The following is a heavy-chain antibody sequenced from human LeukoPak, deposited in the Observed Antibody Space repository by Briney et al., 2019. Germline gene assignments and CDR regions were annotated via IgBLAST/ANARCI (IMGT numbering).Heavy chain of an antibody. CDR2: IIPIFGTA. Sequence: SVKVSCKASGGTFSSYAISWVRQAPGQGLEWMGGIIPIFGTANYAQKFQGRVTITADESTSTAYMELSGLRSEDTAVYYCARVTSYGDYVTSNFDYWGQGTLVTVSS. V-gene: IGHV1-69*13. CDR3: ARVTSYGDYVTSNFDY. J-gene: IGHJ4*02. D-gene: IGHD4-17*01. CDR1: GGTFSSYA.